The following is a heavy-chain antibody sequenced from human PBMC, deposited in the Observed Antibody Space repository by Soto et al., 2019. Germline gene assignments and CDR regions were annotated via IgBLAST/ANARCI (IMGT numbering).Heavy chain of an antibody. J-gene: IGHJ4*02. CDR2: IYSGGST. CDR3: AGIRPPLY. CDR1: GSTVRSNY. Sequence: EVQLVESGGGLVQPGGSLRLSCAVSGSTVRSNYMSWVRQAPGKGLEWVSIIYSGGSTYYADSVKGRFTISRDNSKNTLYLQMNSLRAEDTAVYYCAGIRPPLYWGQGTLVTVSS. D-gene: IGHD5-18*01. V-gene: IGHV3-66*01.